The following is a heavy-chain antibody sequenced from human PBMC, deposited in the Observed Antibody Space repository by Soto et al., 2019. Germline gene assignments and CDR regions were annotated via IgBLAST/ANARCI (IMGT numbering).Heavy chain of an antibody. J-gene: IGHJ4*02. D-gene: IGHD6-6*01. V-gene: IGHV1-69*13. CDR2: IIPIFTTT. CDR3: ARPSGLLGQYSALVDY. CDR1: GGTFSNSA. Sequence: ASVKVSCKASGGTFSNSAIAWVRQAPGQGLEWLGMIIPIFTTTNYAQNFKDRLTISADGSTSTAYMELSGLKSEDTAVYFCARPSGLLGQYSALVDYWGQGTLVTVSS.